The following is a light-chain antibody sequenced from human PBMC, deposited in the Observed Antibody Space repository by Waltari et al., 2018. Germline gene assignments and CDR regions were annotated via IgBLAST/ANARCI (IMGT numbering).Light chain of an antibody. CDR3: SSYAGSSKGV. V-gene: IGLV2-23*02. CDR2: SVS. Sequence: QSALTQPASVSGSPGPSITLPCPGTSSDVGNYKPFPWYQQHPGKAPKLMIYSVSKRPSGVSDRFSGSKSGDMASLTISGLQPEDEAEYFCSSYAGSSKGVFGGGTKVTVL. CDR1: SSDVGNYKP. J-gene: IGLJ2*01.